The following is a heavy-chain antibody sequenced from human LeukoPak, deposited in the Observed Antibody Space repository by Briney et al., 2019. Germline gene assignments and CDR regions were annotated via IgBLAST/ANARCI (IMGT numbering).Heavy chain of an antibody. Sequence: SVKVSCKASGGTFSSYAFSWVRQAPGQGLEWMGGIIPIFGSAKYAQKFQGRVTITADEFTSTVYMEISSLRSEDTAVYFCARATEGRPNYYDSSGFYFYWGQGTLATVSS. CDR3: ARATEGRPNYYDSSGFYFY. D-gene: IGHD3-22*01. J-gene: IGHJ4*02. CDR1: GGTFSSYA. CDR2: IIPIFGSA. V-gene: IGHV1-69*01.